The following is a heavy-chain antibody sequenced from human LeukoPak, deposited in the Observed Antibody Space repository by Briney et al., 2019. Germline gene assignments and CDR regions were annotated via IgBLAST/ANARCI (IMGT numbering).Heavy chain of an antibody. V-gene: IGHV3-23*01. CDR2: ISGSGGST. D-gene: IGHD6-6*01. Sequence: GGSLRLSCAASGFTFNSYAMYWVRQAPGKGLEWVSAISGSGGSTYYADSVKGRFTISRDNSKNTLYLQMNSLRAEDTAVYYCAKNPASSIAARPYYFDYWGQGTLVTVSS. J-gene: IGHJ4*02. CDR3: AKNPASSIAARPYYFDY. CDR1: GFTFNSYA.